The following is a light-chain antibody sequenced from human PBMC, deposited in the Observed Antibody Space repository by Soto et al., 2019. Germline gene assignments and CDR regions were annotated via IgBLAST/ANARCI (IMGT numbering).Light chain of an antibody. J-gene: IGKJ1*01. CDR2: GAS. CDR1: QSISIY. CDR3: QQTSSPPWT. Sequence: DIQMTQSPSSLSASVGDRVTITCRASQSISIYLNWYQQTPGKAPKLLIYGASTLQSGVPSRFSGSGSGTDFTLTISSLQPEAFATYSCQQTSSPPWTFGQGTKVEIK. V-gene: IGKV1-39*01.